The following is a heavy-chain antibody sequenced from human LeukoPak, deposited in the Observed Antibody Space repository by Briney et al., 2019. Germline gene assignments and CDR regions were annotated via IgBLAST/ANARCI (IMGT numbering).Heavy chain of an antibody. J-gene: IGHJ4*02. CDR2: IIPIFGTA. CDR1: GGTFSSYA. CDR3: ARAGGADILTGYYRGPFDY. D-gene: IGHD3-9*01. Sequence: GASVKVSCKASGGTFSSYAISWVRQAPGQGLEWMGGIIPIFGTANYAQKFQGGVTITADESTSTAYMELSSLRSEDTAVYYCARAGGADILTGYYRGPFDYWGQGTLVTVSS. V-gene: IGHV1-69*13.